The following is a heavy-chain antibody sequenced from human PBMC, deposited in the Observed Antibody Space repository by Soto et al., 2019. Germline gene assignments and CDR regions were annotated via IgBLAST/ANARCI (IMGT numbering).Heavy chain of an antibody. D-gene: IGHD4-17*01. CDR1: GYTFTGYY. CDR2: INPNSGGT. V-gene: IGHV1-2*02. J-gene: IGHJ5*02. CDR3: ARDPSTTVTNWFDP. Sequence: GASVKVSFKASGYTFTGYYMHWVRQAPGQGLEWMGWINPNSGGTNYAQKFQGRVTMTRDTSISTAYMELSRLRSDDTAVYYCARDPSTTVTNWFDPWGQGTLVTVSS.